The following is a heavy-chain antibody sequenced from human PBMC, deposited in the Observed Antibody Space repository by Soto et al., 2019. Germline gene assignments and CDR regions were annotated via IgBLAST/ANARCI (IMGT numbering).Heavy chain of an antibody. D-gene: IGHD3-10*01. V-gene: IGHV3-7*03. CDR2: INRDGSEK. CDR3: AREVGTPMVRGAFDI. J-gene: IGHJ3*02. CDR1: GFIFRSSW. Sequence: EMQLVESGGGLVQPRGSLRLSCAMSGFIFRSSWMSWVRQAPGKGLEWVANINRDGSEKNFVDSVRGRFTISRDNAKKSLYLLMDSLRAEDSAVYYCAREVGTPMVRGAFDIWGQGTMVSVSS.